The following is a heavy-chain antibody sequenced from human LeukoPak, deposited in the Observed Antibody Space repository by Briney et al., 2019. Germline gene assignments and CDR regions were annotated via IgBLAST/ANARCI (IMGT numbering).Heavy chain of an antibody. Sequence: ASVKVSCKASGYTFTSYYMHWVRQAPGQGLEWMGIINPSGGSTSYAQKFQGRVTTTRDTSTSTVYMELSSLRSEDTAVYYCARVGYSSGWYAYFDYWGQGTLVTVSS. V-gene: IGHV1-46*01. J-gene: IGHJ4*02. CDR3: ARVGYSSGWYAYFDY. D-gene: IGHD6-19*01. CDR2: INPSGGST. CDR1: GYTFTSYY.